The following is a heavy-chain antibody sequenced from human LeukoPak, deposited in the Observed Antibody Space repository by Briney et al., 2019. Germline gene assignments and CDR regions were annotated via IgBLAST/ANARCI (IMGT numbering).Heavy chain of an antibody. D-gene: IGHD6-13*01. Sequence: PSETLSLTCTVSGGSISSSSYYWGWIRQPPGKGLEWIGTIDYSGSTYYNPSLKSRVTISVDTSKNQLSLKLSSVTAADTAVYYCARVGAAGTKIDYWGQGTLVTVSS. CDR2: IDYSGST. V-gene: IGHV4-39*01. CDR1: GGSISSSSYY. CDR3: ARVGAAGTKIDY. J-gene: IGHJ4*02.